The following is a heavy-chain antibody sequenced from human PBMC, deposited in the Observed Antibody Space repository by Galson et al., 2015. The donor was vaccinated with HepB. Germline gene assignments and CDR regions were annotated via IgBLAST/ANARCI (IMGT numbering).Heavy chain of an antibody. V-gene: IGHV3-23*01. D-gene: IGHD6-25*01. CDR3: AKGSGGTSYYFDT. CDR1: GLSFTNYA. Sequence: SLRLSCAGSGLSFTNYAMSWVRQAPGEGLEWISAISSSGGSTYYADSAKDRFTIARDVSKSSMYLQVNSLVAEDTAIYYCAKGSGGTSYYFDTWGQGTLVTVSS. CDR2: ISSSGGST. J-gene: IGHJ4*02.